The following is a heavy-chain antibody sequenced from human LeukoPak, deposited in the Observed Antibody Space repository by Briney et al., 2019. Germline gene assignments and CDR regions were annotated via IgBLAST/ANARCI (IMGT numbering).Heavy chain of an antibody. CDR1: GITFSTFSSSA. V-gene: IGHV3-23*01. Sequence: GGSLRLSCAASGITFSTFSSSAMSWVRQAPGKGLEWVSSVSGGAGTTYYADSVKGRFTISRDNSKNTLYLQMNSLRAEDTAVYYCAKAGRFWDWGYWGQGSLVTVSS. CDR3: AKAGRFWDWGY. D-gene: IGHD3/OR15-3a*01. J-gene: IGHJ4*02. CDR2: VSGGAGTT.